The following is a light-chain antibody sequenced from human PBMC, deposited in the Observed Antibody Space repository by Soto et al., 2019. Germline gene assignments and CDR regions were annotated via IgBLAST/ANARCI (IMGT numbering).Light chain of an antibody. CDR1: SSDVGVYNY. CDR2: DVS. J-gene: IGLJ2*01. CDR3: SSYTSSSTVV. V-gene: IGLV2-14*01. Sequence: QSALTQPASVSGSPGQSITISCTGSSSDVGVYNYVSWYQQHPGKAPKLIIYDVSNRPSGVSNRFSGSKSGNMASLTISGLQAEDEADYYCSSYTSSSTVVFGGGTKLTVL.